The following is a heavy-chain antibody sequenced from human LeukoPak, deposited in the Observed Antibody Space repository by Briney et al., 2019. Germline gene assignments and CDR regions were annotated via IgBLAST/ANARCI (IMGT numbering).Heavy chain of an antibody. V-gene: IGHV4-59*01. CDR2: IYYAGST. CDR1: GGSISSYY. J-gene: IGHJ4*02. Sequence: PSETLSLTCGVSGGSISSYYWAWIRQAPGKGLEWIGYIYYAGSTNYNPSLKSRVTISVDTSKNQFSLKLSSVTAADTAVYYCARLTGYDWESSYDYWGQGTLVTVSS. CDR3: ARLTGYDWESSYDY. D-gene: IGHD5-12*01.